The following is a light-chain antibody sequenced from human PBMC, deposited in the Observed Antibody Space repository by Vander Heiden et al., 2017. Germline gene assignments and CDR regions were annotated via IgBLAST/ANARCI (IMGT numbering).Light chain of an antibody. Sequence: EIVLTQSPATLSVSPGERATLPCRASQSVSSNLAWYQQKPGQAPRLLIYGASTRATGIPARFSGSGSGTEFTLTISSLQSEDFAVYYCQQYNNWPPVTFGQGTKLEIK. J-gene: IGKJ2*01. CDR2: GAS. CDR1: QSVSSN. CDR3: QQYNNWPPVT. V-gene: IGKV3-15*01.